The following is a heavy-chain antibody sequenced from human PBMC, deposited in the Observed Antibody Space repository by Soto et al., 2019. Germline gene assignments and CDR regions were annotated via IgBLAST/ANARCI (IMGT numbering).Heavy chain of an antibody. CDR3: ARGDSYYDFWSGYSPGPNWFDP. J-gene: IGHJ5*02. V-gene: IGHV4-38-2*01. D-gene: IGHD3-3*01. Sequence: LSLTCAVSGYSISSGYYWGWIRQPPGKGLEWIGSIYHSGSTYYNPSLKSRVTISVDTSKDQFSLKLSSVTAADTAVYYCARGDSYYDFWSGYSPGPNWFDPWGQGTLVTVSS. CDR2: IYHSGST. CDR1: GYSISSGYY.